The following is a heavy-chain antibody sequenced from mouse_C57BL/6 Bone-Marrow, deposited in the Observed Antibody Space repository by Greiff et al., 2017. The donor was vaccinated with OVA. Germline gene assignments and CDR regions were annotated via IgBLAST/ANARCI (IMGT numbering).Heavy chain of an antibody. V-gene: IGHV14-4*01. J-gene: IGHJ2*01. CDR3: TKSNYGECDY. CDR2: IDPENGDT. CDR1: GFNIKDDY. D-gene: IGHD2-5*01. Sequence: EVQLQQSGAELVRPGASVKLSCTASGFNIKDDYMHWVKQRPEQGLEWIGWIDPENGDTEYASKFQGKATITADTSSNTAYLQLSSLTSEDTAVYYCTKSNYGECDYWGQGTTLTVSS.